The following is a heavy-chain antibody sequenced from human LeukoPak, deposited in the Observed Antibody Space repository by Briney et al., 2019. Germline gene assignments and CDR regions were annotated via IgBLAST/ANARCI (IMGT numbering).Heavy chain of an antibody. CDR3: AKRYSNYWYFDL. J-gene: IGHJ2*01. CDR1: GFTFSSYA. Sequence: QPGGCLRLSCAASGFTFSSYAMSWVRQAPGKGLEWVSAISGSGGSTYYADSVKGRFTISRDNSKNTLYLQMNSLRAEDTAVYYCAKRYSNYWYFDLWGRGTLVTVSS. V-gene: IGHV3-23*01. CDR2: ISGSGGST. D-gene: IGHD4-11*01.